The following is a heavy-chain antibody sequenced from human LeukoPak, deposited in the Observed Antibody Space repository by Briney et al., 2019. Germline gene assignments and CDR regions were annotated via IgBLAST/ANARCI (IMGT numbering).Heavy chain of an antibody. CDR3: ARRPTTGATRFYFDQ. CDR2: IFYSGGT. Sequence: SETLYLTCTVSGGFISSSSYSWGWIRQPPGKGLEWIGCIFYSGGTQYNPALKSRVIISADMSKSQFSLSLTSVTAADTAVYFCARRPTTGATRFYFDQWDQGTLVTVSS. J-gene: IGHJ4*02. V-gene: IGHV4-39*01. CDR1: GGFISSSSYS. D-gene: IGHD1-1*01.